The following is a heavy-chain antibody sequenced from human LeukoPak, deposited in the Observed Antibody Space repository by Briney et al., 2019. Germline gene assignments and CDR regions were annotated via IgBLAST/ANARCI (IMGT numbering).Heavy chain of an antibody. CDR2: IFPSSVEI. D-gene: IGHD1-7*01. CDR1: GFTFSDFP. Sequence: GGSLRLSCAASGFTFSDFPMIWVRQAPGKGLEWVSTIFPSSVEIHYADSVKGRFTISRDNSRSTLSLQMDSLRAEDTAVYYCARSSRELGGYAPWELMPPFDYWGQGTLVTVSS. J-gene: IGHJ4*02. CDR3: ARSSRELGGYAPWELMPPFDY. V-gene: IGHV3-23*01.